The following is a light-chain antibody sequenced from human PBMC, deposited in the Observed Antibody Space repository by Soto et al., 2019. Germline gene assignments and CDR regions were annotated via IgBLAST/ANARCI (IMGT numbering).Light chain of an antibody. CDR2: GAS. Sequence: EIVLTQYPDTLSVSPGERATLSCRASQSVSSDLAWYQQKPGQAPRLLIYGASTRATGIPARFSGSGSVTEFTLTISSLQSEDFAVYYCQQYNNWPLTFGGGTKVDIK. CDR1: QSVSSD. J-gene: IGKJ4*01. V-gene: IGKV3-15*01. CDR3: QQYNNWPLT.